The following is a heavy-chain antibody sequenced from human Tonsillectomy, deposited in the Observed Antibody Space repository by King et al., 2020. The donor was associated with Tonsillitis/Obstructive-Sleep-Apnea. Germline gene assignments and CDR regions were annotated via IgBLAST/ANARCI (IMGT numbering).Heavy chain of an antibody. Sequence: VQLQQWGTGLLKPSETLSLTCAVYGGSFTRDYWTWIRQPPGKGLEWVAEIDHSGRTNYNPSLKSRVIMSVDTSKTQFSLSLNSVTAADTAIYYCAREGHTTSGLHMDVWGTGTTVTVAS. CDR3: AREGHTTSGLHMDV. CDR2: IDHSGRT. V-gene: IGHV4-34*01. D-gene: IGHD1-14*01. J-gene: IGHJ6*03. CDR1: GGSFTRDY.